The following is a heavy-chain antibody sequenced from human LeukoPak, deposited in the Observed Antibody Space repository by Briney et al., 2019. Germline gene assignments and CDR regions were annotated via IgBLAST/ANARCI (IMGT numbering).Heavy chain of an antibody. CDR1: GGSISSYY. J-gene: IGHJ3*02. Sequence: PSETLSLTCTVSGGSISSYYWSWIRQPPGKGLEWIGYIYYSGSTNYNPSLKSRVTISVDTSKNQFSLKLSSVTAADTAVYYCARHEGSSSDDAFDIWGQGTMVTVSS. CDR2: IYYSGST. D-gene: IGHD3-10*01. V-gene: IGHV4-59*08. CDR3: ARHEGSSSDDAFDI.